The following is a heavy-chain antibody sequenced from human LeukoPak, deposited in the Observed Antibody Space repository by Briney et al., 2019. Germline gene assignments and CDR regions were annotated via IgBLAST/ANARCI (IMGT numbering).Heavy chain of an antibody. V-gene: IGHV1-2*02. Sequence: ASVKVSCKASGSTFTGYYMHWVRQAPGQGLEWMGWINPNSGGTNYAQKFQGRVTMTRDTSISTAYMELSRLRSDDTAVYYCAREGGWGIAVAGSLGDYWGQGTLVTVSS. CDR2: INPNSGGT. J-gene: IGHJ4*02. CDR3: AREGGWGIAVAGSLGDY. CDR1: GSTFTGYY. D-gene: IGHD6-19*01.